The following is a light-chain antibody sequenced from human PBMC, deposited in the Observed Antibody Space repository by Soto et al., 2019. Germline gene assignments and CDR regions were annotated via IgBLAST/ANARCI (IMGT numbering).Light chain of an antibody. V-gene: IGKV3-20*01. CDR3: QQYGSSPGA. Sequence: EIVLTQSPGTLSLSPGERATLSCRASQSVSSNYLAWYQQKPGQAPRLLIYSASGRPGGIPDRISGSGSGTDFTLTISRLEPEDFAVYYCQQYGSSPGAFGGGTKVEVK. J-gene: IGKJ4*01. CDR2: SAS. CDR1: QSVSSNY.